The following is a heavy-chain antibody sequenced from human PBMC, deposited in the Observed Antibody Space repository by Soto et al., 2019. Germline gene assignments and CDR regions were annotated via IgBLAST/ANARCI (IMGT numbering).Heavy chain of an antibody. J-gene: IGHJ6*02. CDR2: IYYSGSA. CDR3: ARDVIVVAPDDKGGGYYYYGMDV. D-gene: IGHD2-2*01. CDR1: GGSISSGGYY. Sequence: SETLSLTCTVSGGSISSGGYYWSWIRQHPGKGLEWIGYIYYSGSAYYNPSLKSRVTISVDTSKNQFSLKLSSVTAADTAVYYCARDVIVVAPDDKGGGYYYYGMDVWGQGTTVTVSS. V-gene: IGHV4-31*03.